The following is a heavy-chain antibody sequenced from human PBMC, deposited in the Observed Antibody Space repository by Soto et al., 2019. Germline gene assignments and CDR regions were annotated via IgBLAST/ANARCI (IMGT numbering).Heavy chain of an antibody. J-gene: IGHJ4*02. CDR3: ARGPSADKVDY. CDR2: IYYSGST. V-gene: IGHV4-59*08. CDR1: GCSISSYY. D-gene: IGHD3-3*01. Sequence: SETLSLTCTFSGCSISSYYWSWIRQPPGKGLEWIGYIYYSGSTNYNPSLKSRVTISVDTSKNQFSLKLSSVTAADTAVYYCARGPSADKVDYWGQGTLVTVSS.